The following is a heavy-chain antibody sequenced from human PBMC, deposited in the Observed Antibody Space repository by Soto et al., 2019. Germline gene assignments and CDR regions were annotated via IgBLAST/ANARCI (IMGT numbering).Heavy chain of an antibody. Sequence: GESLKISCQTSGYTFTNYWIGWVRHMPGRGLEWMGLIFPRDSDTRYNSSFEGQVTISSDRSIATAYLQWTSLKASDTAIYFCARLGSLLQPIDYWGQGTLVTVSS. CDR3: ARLGSLLQPIDY. J-gene: IGHJ4*02. CDR1: GYTFTNYW. V-gene: IGHV5-51*01. D-gene: IGHD4-4*01. CDR2: IFPRDSDT.